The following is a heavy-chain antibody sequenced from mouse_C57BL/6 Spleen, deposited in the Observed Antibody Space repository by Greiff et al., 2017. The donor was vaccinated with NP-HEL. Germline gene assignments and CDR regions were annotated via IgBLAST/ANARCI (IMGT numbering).Heavy chain of an antibody. Sequence: QVQLQQSGPELVKPGASVKISCKASGYSFTSYYIHWVKQRPGQGLEWIGWIYPGSGNTKYNEKFKGKATLTADTSSSTAYMQLSSLTSEDSAVYYCARPHYYYGSSFDYWGQGTTLTVSS. CDR1: GYSFTSYY. CDR2: IYPGSGNT. J-gene: IGHJ2*01. D-gene: IGHD1-1*01. V-gene: IGHV1-66*01. CDR3: ARPHYYYGSSFDY.